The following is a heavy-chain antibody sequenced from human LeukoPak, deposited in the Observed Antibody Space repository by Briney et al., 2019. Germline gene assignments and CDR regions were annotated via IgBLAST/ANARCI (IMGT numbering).Heavy chain of an antibody. CDR2: ISGSGGST. J-gene: IGHJ4*02. Sequence: GGSLRLSCAASGFTVSSNYMSWVRQAPGKGLEWVSAISGSGGSTYYADSVKGRFTISRDNSKNTLYLQMNSLRAEDTAVYYCAKDPPRAAAGLFDYWGQGTLVTVSS. V-gene: IGHV3-23*01. CDR3: AKDPPRAAAGLFDY. CDR1: GFTVSSNY. D-gene: IGHD6-13*01.